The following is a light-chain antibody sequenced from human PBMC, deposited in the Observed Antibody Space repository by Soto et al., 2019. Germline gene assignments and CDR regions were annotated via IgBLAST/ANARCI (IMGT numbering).Light chain of an antibody. J-gene: IGLJ2*01. CDR3: SSFTTSSTLVV. CDR1: SSDIGGYNF. Sequence: QSVLTRPASVSGSPGQSITISCTGTSSDIGGYNFVSWYQHHPGKAPKLMIYEVNNRPSGVSSRFSGSKSGNTASLTISGLQTEDEADYYCSSFTTSSTLVVFGGGTK. V-gene: IGLV2-14*01. CDR2: EVN.